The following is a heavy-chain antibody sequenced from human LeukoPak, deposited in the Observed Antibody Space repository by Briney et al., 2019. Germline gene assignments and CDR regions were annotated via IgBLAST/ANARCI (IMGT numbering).Heavy chain of an antibody. CDR3: ARRRRGYCSSTSCYRGWFDP. CDR1: GYTFTSYD. V-gene: IGHV1-8*01. J-gene: IGHJ5*02. Sequence: ASVKVSCKASGYTFTSYDINWVRQATGQGLEWMGWMNPNSGNTGYAQKFQGRVTMTRNTSISTAYMELSSLRSEDTAVYYCARRRRGYCSSTSCYRGWFDPWGQGTLVTVSS. D-gene: IGHD2-2*02. CDR2: MNPNSGNT.